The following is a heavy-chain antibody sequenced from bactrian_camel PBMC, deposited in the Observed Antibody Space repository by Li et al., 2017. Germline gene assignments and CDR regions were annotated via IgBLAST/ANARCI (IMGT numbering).Heavy chain of an antibody. CDR3: AAMRETHLCGGWWFRGEERRTI. CDR1: GYDYDPNYMV. CDR2: IYTDGGNS. D-gene: IGHD7*01. V-gene: IGHV3S54*01. J-gene: IGHJ4*01. Sequence: QVQLVESGGDSVQTGGSLRLSCAASGYDYDPNYMVMGWFRQSTGKEREGVAAIYTDGGNSYYDDDVKGRFTISRDNGANMLYLQMNNLQPEDTAMYFCAAMRETHLCGGWWFRGEERRTIWGQGTQVTVS.